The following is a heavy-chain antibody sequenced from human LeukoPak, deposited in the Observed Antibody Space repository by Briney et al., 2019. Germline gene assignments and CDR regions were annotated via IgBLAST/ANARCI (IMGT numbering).Heavy chain of an antibody. Sequence: SETLSLTCTVSGGSISSSSYYWGWIRQPPGKGLEWIGYIYYSGSTNYNPSLKSRVTISVDTSKNQFSLKLSSVTAADTAVYYCARVHYGSDYYYYYYMDVWGKGTTVTVSS. V-gene: IGHV4-61*05. J-gene: IGHJ6*03. CDR3: ARVHYGSDYYYYYYMDV. CDR1: GGSISSSSYY. CDR2: IYYSGST. D-gene: IGHD4-17*01.